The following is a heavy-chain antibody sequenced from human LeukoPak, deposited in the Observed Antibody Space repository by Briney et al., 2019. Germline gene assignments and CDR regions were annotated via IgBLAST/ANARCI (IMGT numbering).Heavy chain of an antibody. CDR3: AREALLDAFDI. V-gene: IGHV4-39*07. CDR1: GGSISSSSYY. Sequence: SETLSLTCTVSGGSISSSSYYWGWIRQPPGKGLEWIGTIYYSGSTYYNPSLKSRVTISVDTSKNQFSLKLSSVTAADTAVYYCAREALLDAFDIWGQGTMVTVSS. CDR2: IYYSGST. D-gene: IGHD3-10*01. J-gene: IGHJ3*02.